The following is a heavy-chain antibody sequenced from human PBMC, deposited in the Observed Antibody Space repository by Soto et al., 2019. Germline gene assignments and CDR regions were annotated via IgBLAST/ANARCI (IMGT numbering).Heavy chain of an antibody. CDR1: GETFASYN. CDR3: AREPLSIHADGLAP. Sequence: QVRLIQSGPQVRKTGSSVRVSCEPSGETFASYNIAWVRQAPGQGLEWMGKITPVFGSVRYSQSFQGRLTSTADKSTGTSHMELSDLRLDDSAVYFCAREPLSIHADGLAPWGQGTLVTVSS. CDR2: ITPVFGSV. V-gene: IGHV1-69*08. J-gene: IGHJ5*02.